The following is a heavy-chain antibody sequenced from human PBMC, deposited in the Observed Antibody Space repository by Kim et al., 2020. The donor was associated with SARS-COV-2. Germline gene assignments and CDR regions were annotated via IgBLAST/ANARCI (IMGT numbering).Heavy chain of an antibody. Sequence: GGSLRLSCAASGFTFSSYAMHWVRQAPGKGLEWVAVISCDGSNKYYVDSVKGRFTISRDNSKNTLYLQMNSLRAEDTAVYYCARDRGVVTPFGYYYYGM. V-gene: IGHV3-30*04. J-gene: IGHJ6*01. CDR3: ARDRGVVTPFGYYYYGM. CDR1: GFTFSSYA. D-gene: IGHD2-21*02. CDR2: ISCDGSNK.